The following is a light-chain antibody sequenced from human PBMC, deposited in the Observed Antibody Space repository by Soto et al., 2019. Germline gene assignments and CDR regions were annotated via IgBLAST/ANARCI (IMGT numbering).Light chain of an antibody. Sequence: ERVMTQSPVTLSVSPGESVTLSCRASQSVGTNLAWYQQKPGQAPSLLIYGVSARATGIPTRFSGSGSGRQFTLTISSLQSEDFAVYYCQQRSNWPITFGQGTRLEIK. V-gene: IGKV3-15*01. CDR1: QSVGTN. CDR3: QQRSNWPIT. J-gene: IGKJ5*01. CDR2: GVS.